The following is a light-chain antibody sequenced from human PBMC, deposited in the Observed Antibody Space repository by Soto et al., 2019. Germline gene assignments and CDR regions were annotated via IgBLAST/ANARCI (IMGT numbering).Light chain of an antibody. CDR2: YNN. CDR3: CSYAGSYSFVV. CDR1: NSNIASNT. V-gene: IGLV1-44*01. Sequence: QSVLTQPPSASETPGQTVSISCSGSNSNIASNTVNWYQHLPGTAPKLLIYYNNQRPSGVPDRFSGSKSGTSASLAISGLQSEDEADYYCCSYAGSYSFVVFGGGTKLTVL. J-gene: IGLJ2*01.